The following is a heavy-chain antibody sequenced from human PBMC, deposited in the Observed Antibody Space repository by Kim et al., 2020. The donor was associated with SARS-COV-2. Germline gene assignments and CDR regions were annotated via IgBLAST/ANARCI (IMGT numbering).Heavy chain of an antibody. J-gene: IGHJ5*02. Sequence: SETLSLTCTVSGFSISSSSYYWGWIRQPPGKGLEWIGRIYYSGSTYYNPSLKSRATIAVDTSKNQFSLKLSTVTSADTAGYYCSRPYGWGSYLGWFDPWGQGTLVTVSS. CDR2: IYYSGST. CDR3: SRPYGWGSYLGWFDP. CDR1: GFSISSSSYY. V-gene: IGHV4-39*01. D-gene: IGHD3-10*01.